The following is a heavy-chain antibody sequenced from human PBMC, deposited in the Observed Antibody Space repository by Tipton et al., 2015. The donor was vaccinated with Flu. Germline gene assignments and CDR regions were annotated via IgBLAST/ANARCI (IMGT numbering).Heavy chain of an antibody. CDR3: ASTPPGVGYYDSSGYYH. CDR2: IYYSGST. J-gene: IGHJ5*02. D-gene: IGHD3-22*01. Sequence: TLSLTCTVSGGSISSYYWSWIRQPPGKGLEWIGYIYYSGSTNYNPSLKSRVTISVDTSKNQFSLKLSSVTAADTAVYYCASTPPGVGYYDSSGYYHWGQGTLVTVSS. V-gene: IGHV4-59*01. CDR1: GGSISSYY.